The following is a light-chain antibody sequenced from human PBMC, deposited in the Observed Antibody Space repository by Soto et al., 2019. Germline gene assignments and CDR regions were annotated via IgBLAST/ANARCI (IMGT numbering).Light chain of an antibody. CDR2: GAS. J-gene: IGKJ1*01. CDR3: IQYKTYLA. V-gene: IGKV1-5*01. CDR1: QSVSIW. Sequence: DIQMTQSPSTLSASVGDRVTFTCRASQSVSIWLAWYQQKPGKAPKLLISGASTLESGVPSRFSGSGSGTEFTLTISSLQPYDFATYYCIQYKTYLAFGQVTKV.